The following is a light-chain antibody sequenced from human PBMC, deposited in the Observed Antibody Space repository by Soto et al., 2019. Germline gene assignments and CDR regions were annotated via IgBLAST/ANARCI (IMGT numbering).Light chain of an antibody. J-gene: IGLJ3*02. V-gene: IGLV2-14*01. CDR3: SAYTAISTLV. CDR1: MRDVGAYNL. Sequence: QSALTQPASVSGSAGQSITISCSGTMRDVGAYNLVSWYQQHPGTAPKLIIYEVRNRPYGISSRFSGSRSGNTASLSISGLQSEEEGDYYCSAYTAISTLVFGGGTKLTVL. CDR2: EVR.